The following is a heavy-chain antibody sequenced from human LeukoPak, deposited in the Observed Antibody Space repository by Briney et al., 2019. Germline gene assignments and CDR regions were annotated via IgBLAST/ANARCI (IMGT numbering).Heavy chain of an antibody. CDR1: GYTFTSYG. Sequence: ASVKVSCKASGYTFTSYGISWVRQAPGQGLEWMGWISAYNGNTNYAQKLQGRVTMTTDTSTSTAYMELRSLRSEDTAVYYCARAAWGYSYGSPNYYFDYWGQGTLVTVSS. V-gene: IGHV1-18*01. D-gene: IGHD5-18*01. CDR3: ARAAWGYSYGSPNYYFDY. CDR2: ISAYNGNT. J-gene: IGHJ4*02.